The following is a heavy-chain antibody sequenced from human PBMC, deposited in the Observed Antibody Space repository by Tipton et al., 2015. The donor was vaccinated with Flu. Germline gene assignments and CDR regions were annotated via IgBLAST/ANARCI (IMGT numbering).Heavy chain of an antibody. CDR1: GDSISTYY. Sequence: GLVKPSETLSLTCTVSGDSISTYYWSWIRQPPGTGLEWIGYIYDSGSPKYNPSLKSRVTISLDTSKNQFSLKMTTGTAADTAVYYCARDPSLGMPAYVDYWGQGTLVTASS. CDR3: ARDPSLGMPAYVDY. D-gene: IGHD2-2*01. J-gene: IGHJ4*02. V-gene: IGHV4-59*01. CDR2: IYDSGSP.